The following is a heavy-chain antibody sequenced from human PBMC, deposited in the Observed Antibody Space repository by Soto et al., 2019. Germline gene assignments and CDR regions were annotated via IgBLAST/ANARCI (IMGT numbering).Heavy chain of an antibody. CDR1: GGTFSSYA. CDR3: ARHVPAAGYYYGMDV. V-gene: IGHV1-69*12. D-gene: IGHD2-2*01. Sequence: QVQLVQSGAEVKKPGSSVKVSCKASGGTFSSYAISWVRQAPGQGLEWMGGIIPIFGTANYAQKFQGRVTIPADESTSTAYRERSSLSSEDTAVYYCARHVPAAGYYYGMDVWGQGTTVTVSS. J-gene: IGHJ6*02. CDR2: IIPIFGTA.